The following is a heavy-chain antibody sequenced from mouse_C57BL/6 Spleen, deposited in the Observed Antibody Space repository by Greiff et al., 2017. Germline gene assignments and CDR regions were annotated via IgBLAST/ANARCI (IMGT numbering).Heavy chain of an antibody. J-gene: IGHJ4*01. CDR2: IDPSDSET. V-gene: IGHV1-52*01. Sequence: VQLQQPGAELVRPGSSVKLSCKASGYTFTSYWMHWVKQRPIQGLEWIGNIDPSDSETHYNQKFKDKATLTVDKSSSTAYMQLSSLTSEDSAVYYCARDYGYLYAMDYWGQGTSVTVSS. CDR1: GYTFTSYW. CDR3: ARDYGYLYAMDY. D-gene: IGHD2-2*01.